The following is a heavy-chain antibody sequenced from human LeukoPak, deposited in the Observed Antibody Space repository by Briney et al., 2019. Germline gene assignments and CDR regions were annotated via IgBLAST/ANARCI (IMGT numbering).Heavy chain of an antibody. D-gene: IGHD6-13*01. J-gene: IGHJ4*02. CDR2: IYSGGST. Sequence: GGSLRLSCAASGFTVSSNYMSWVRQAPGKGLEWVSVIYSGGSTYYADSVKGRFTISRDNSKNTLYLQMNSLRAEDTAVYYCARDYQQQLVLGYWGQGTLVTVSS. CDR1: GFTVSSNY. CDR3: ARDYQQQLVLGY. V-gene: IGHV3-53*01.